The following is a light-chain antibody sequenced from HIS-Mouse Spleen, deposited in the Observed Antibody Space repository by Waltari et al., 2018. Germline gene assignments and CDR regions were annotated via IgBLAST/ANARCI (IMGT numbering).Light chain of an antibody. CDR3: QSYDSSNQRV. J-gene: IGLJ3*02. CDR2: EDN. CDR1: SGSIASNY. V-gene: IGLV6-57*04. Sequence: NFMLTQPHSVSESPGKTVTISCTRSSGSIASNYVQGYQQRPGSAPPTLIYEDNQRPSGVPDRFSGSIDSSSNSASLTISGLKTEDEADYYCQSYDSSNQRVFGGGTKLTVL.